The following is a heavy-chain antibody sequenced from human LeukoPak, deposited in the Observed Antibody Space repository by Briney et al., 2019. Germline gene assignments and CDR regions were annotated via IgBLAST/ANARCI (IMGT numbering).Heavy chain of an antibody. V-gene: IGHV3-74*01. J-gene: IGHJ4*02. D-gene: IGHD4-23*01. CDR1: GFTFSSYW. CDR3: AKDHYGGRAVDY. Sequence: GSLRLSCAASGFTFSSYWMHWVRQAPGKGPVWVSRINSDESSTSYADSVKGRFTISRDNAKNTLYLQMNSLRAEDTAVYYCAKDHYGGRAVDYWGQGTLVTVSA. CDR2: INSDESST.